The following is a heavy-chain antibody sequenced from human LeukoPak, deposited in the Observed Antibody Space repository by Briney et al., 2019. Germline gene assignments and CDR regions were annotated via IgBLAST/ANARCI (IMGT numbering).Heavy chain of an antibody. Sequence: SLRLSCAAAGFTFDDYAMHWVRQAPGKGLEWVSGISWNSGSIGYADSVKGRFTISRDNSKNTLYLQMNSLRAEDTAVYYCAREEQWLVPGYNDYWGQGTLVTVSS. D-gene: IGHD6-19*01. CDR1: GFTFDDYA. CDR2: ISWNSGSI. CDR3: AREEQWLVPGYNDY. J-gene: IGHJ4*02. V-gene: IGHV3-9*01.